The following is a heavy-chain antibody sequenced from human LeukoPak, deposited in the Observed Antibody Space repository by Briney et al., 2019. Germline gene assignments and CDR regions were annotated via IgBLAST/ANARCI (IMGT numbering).Heavy chain of an antibody. CDR2: IYHSGST. V-gene: IGHV4-38-2*02. D-gene: IGHD1-26*01. J-gene: IGHJ4*02. CDR3: TMVGSYSGYFDY. CDR1: GGSISSGYY. Sequence: SETLSLTCTVSGGSISSGYYWGWIRQPPGKGLEWIGSIYHSGSTYYNPSLKSRVTISVDTSKNQFSLKLSSVTAADTAVYYCTMVGSYSGYFDYWGQGTLVTVSS.